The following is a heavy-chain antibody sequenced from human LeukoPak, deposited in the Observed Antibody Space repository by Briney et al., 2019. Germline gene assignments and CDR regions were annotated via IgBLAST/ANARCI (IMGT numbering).Heavy chain of an antibody. D-gene: IGHD1-26*01. Sequence: SETLSLTCTVSGGSISSYYWSWIRQPPGKGLEWIGFVFYTGSTNSNPSLNSRVTISLDTSKRQFSLNLSSVTAADTALYYCARQVRVTGATGEFDLWGPGTLVTVFS. CDR2: VFYTGST. CDR1: GGSISSYY. CDR3: ARQVRVTGATGEFDL. J-gene: IGHJ5*02. V-gene: IGHV4-59*08.